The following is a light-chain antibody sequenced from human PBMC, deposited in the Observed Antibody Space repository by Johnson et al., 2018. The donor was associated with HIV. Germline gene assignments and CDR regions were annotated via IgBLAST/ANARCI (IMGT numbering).Light chain of an antibody. CDR1: SSNIENNY. Sequence: QSVLTQPPSVSAAPGQKVDISCSGSSSNIENNYLSWYQQLPHTAPKLLISDNNKRPSGIPDRFSGSKSGSSATLGITGLQTGDEADYYCGTWDSSLSAYVFGTLTKVTVL. J-gene: IGLJ1*01. CDR2: DNN. CDR3: GTWDSSLSAYV. V-gene: IGLV1-51*01.